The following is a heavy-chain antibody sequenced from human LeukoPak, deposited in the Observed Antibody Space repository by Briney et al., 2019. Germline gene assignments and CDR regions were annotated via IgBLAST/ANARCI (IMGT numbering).Heavy chain of an antibody. CDR3: AKDVESGRSADY. Sequence: PGRSLRLSCAASGFTFSSYAMSWVRQAPGKGLEWVSTISGSGGGTYYADSVKGRFTLSRDNSMNTLYLQMNSLRAEDTAVYYCAKDVESGRSADYWGQGTLVTVSS. J-gene: IGHJ4*02. CDR1: GFTFSSYA. CDR2: ISGSGGGT. V-gene: IGHV3-23*01. D-gene: IGHD3-10*01.